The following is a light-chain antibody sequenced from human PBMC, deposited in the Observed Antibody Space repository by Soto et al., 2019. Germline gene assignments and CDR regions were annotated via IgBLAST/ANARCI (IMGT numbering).Light chain of an antibody. V-gene: IGKV1-5*03. CDR3: QQRSNWPYLT. J-gene: IGKJ4*01. CDR1: QTISSW. CDR2: KAS. Sequence: DIQMTQSPSTLSGSVGDRVTITCRASQTISSWLAWYQQKPGKAPKLLIYKASTLKSGVPSRFSGSGSGTEFTLTISSLQPDDFAVYYCQQRSNWPYLTFGGGTRV.